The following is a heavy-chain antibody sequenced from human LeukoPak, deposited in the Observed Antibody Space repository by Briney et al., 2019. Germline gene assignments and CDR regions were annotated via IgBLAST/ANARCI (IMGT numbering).Heavy chain of an antibody. CDR3: ARLEGYFDWSPSGH. J-gene: IGHJ4*02. V-gene: IGHV3-30-3*01. CDR1: GFTFSSFA. D-gene: IGHD3-9*01. Sequence: GGSLRLSCAASGFTFSSFAVHWVRQPPGKGLEWVAVISFDGSKTYYPGSVKGRFTISRDNAKNSLYLQMNSLRDEDTAVYYCARLEGYFDWSPSGHWGQGTLVTVSS. CDR2: ISFDGSKT.